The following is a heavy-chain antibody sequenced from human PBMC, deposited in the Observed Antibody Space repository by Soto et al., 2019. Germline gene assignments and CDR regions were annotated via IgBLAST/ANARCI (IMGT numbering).Heavy chain of an antibody. CDR1: GFTVSSNY. CDR3: ARGGQPGVIGGMDV. CDR2: IYSGGST. V-gene: IGHV3-53*01. Sequence: GGSLRLSCAASGFTVSSNYMSWVRQAPGKGLEWVSVIYSGGSTYYADSVKGRFTISRDNSKNTLYLQMNSLRAEDTAVYYCARGGQPGVIGGMDVWGQGNTVTVSS. D-gene: IGHD3-10*01. J-gene: IGHJ6*02.